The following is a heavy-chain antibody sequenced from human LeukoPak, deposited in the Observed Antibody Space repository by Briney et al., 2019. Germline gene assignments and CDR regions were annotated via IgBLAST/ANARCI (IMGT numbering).Heavy chain of an antibody. CDR1: GFTFSDYW. CDR2: IHSDGGTT. CDR3: ARDIYSIAE. J-gene: IGHJ4*02. V-gene: IGHV3-74*01. D-gene: IGHD1-26*01. Sequence: RXXXAASGFTFSDYWIHWVRQAPGKGLVWVSLIHSDGGTTNYADSVKGRFTISRDNAKNTVYLQMNSLRAEDTAVYYCARDIYSIAEWGQGTLVTVSS.